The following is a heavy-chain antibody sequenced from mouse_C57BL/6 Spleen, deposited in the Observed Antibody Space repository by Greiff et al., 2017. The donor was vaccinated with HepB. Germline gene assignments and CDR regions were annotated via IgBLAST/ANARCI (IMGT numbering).Heavy chain of an antibody. Sequence: EVKLMESGAELVRPGASVKLSCTASGFNIKDDYMHWVKQRPEQGLEWIGWIDPENGDTEYASKFQGKATITADTSSNTAYLQLSSLTSEDTAVYYCTTGGNYNMDYWGQGTSVTVSS. V-gene: IGHV14-4*01. CDR1: GFNIKDDY. D-gene: IGHD1-1*02. CDR3: TTGGNYNMDY. CDR2: IDPENGDT. J-gene: IGHJ4*01.